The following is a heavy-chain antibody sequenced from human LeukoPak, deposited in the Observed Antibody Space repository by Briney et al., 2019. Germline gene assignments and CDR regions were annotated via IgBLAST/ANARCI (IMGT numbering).Heavy chain of an antibody. CDR2: MNSDGSNT. CDR3: TRGAGGFDK. CDR1: GFTFSSYW. V-gene: IGHV3-74*01. D-gene: IGHD3-10*01. Sequence: PGGSLRLSCAASGFTFSSYWMHWVRHAPGKGLVWVSRMNSDGSNTNYADSVKGRFTISRDNAKNTLYLQMNSLRAEDTAVYYCTRGAGGFDKWGQGTLVTVSS. J-gene: IGHJ4*02.